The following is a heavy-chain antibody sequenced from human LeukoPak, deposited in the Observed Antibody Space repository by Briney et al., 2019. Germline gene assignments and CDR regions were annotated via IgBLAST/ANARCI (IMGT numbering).Heavy chain of an antibody. CDR3: ARFSGYYYDSSGYYSSPDYYYMDV. J-gene: IGHJ6*03. D-gene: IGHD3-22*01. CDR1: GYTFTSCD. Sequence: ASVKVSCKASGYTFTSCDINWVRQATGQGLEWMGWMNPNSGNTGYAQKFQGRVTMTRNTSISTAYMELSSLRSEDTAVYYCARFSGYYYDSSGYYSSPDYYYMDVWGKGTTVIISS. V-gene: IGHV1-8*01. CDR2: MNPNSGNT.